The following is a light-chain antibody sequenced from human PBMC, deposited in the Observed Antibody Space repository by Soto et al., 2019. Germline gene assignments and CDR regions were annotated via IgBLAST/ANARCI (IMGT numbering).Light chain of an antibody. CDR1: SSNIGAGYD. CDR2: GNS. CDR3: QSYDSSLSGYAV. Sequence: QAVVTQPHSVSGAPGQRVTISCTGSSSNIGAGYDVHWYQQLPGTAPKLLIYGNSNRPSGVPDRFSGSKSGTSASLAITGLQAEDEADYYCQSYDSSLSGYAVFGGGTQLTVL. J-gene: IGLJ2*01. V-gene: IGLV1-40*01.